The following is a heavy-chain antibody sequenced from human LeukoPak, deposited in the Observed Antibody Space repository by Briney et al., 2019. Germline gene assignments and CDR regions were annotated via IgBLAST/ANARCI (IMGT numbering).Heavy chain of an antibody. D-gene: IGHD3-10*01. CDR1: GFTFSSYS. Sequence: GGTLTLTCVVSGFTFSSYSLIWVRQAPAKEGQEWTNMKKDGSDREYVEVVTGRFTISRENAKDSLYLKMRSLGAEDKDVYYYGRNRSGSGTYFIDYWGKGTLVRVSS. CDR3: GRNRSGSGTYFIDY. CDR2: MKKDGSDR. J-gene: IGHJ4*02. V-gene: IGHV3-7*01.